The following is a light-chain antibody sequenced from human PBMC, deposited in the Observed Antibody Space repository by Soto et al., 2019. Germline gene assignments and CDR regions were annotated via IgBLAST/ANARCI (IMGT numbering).Light chain of an antibody. CDR3: QQYNDWPQT. Sequence: EIVITQTPATLSVSPGERATLSCRASQSVSSILAWYQQKPGQAPRILIYGASTRATGISARFSGSGSETEFTLTISSLQSEDFAVYYCQQYNDWPQTFGQGTKLEIK. CDR1: QSVSSI. J-gene: IGKJ2*01. V-gene: IGKV3-15*01. CDR2: GAS.